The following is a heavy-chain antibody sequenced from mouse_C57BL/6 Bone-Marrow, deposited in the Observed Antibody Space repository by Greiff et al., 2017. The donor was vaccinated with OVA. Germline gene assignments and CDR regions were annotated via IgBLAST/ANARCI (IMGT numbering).Heavy chain of an antibody. V-gene: IGHV3-6*01. J-gene: IGHJ1*03. CDR3: ARNYDYDRWYFDV. D-gene: IGHD2-4*01. CDR1: GYSITSGYY. Sequence: EVKLQESGPGLVKPSQSLSLTCSVTGYSITSGYYWNWIRQFPGNKLEWMGYISYDGSNNYNPSLKNRISITRDTSKNQFFLKLNSVTTEDTATYYCARNYDYDRWYFDVWGTGTTVTVSS. CDR2: ISYDGSN.